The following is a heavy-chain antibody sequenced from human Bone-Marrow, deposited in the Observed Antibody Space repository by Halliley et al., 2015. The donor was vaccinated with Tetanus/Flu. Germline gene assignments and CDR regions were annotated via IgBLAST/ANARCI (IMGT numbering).Heavy chain of an antibody. V-gene: IGHV5-51*03. CDR2: IYPDDSDT. CDR3: ATTREQLVPIFDF. CDR1: GYNFPRYW. Sequence: QLVQSGAEVKKPGESLKITCEGSGYNFPRYWIGWVRQMPGKGLEWMGIIYPDDSDTRYSPAFEGQVTISVEKSIVYLQWRRLKASDTAIYYCATTREQLVPIFDFWGQGTLVTVSS. D-gene: IGHD6-6*01. J-gene: IGHJ4*02.